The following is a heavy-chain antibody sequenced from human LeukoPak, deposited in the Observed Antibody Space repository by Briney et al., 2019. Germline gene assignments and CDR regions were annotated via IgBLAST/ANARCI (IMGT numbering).Heavy chain of an antibody. J-gene: IGHJ6*02. CDR2: INHSGST. Sequence: SETLSLTCAVYGGSFSGYYWGWIRQPPGKGLEWIGEINHSGSTNYNPSLKSRVTISVDTSKNQFSLKLSSVTAADTAVYYCARDSSGYRFYYGMDVWGQGTTVTVSS. D-gene: IGHD3-22*01. V-gene: IGHV4-34*01. CDR1: GGSFSGYY. CDR3: ARDSSGYRFYYGMDV.